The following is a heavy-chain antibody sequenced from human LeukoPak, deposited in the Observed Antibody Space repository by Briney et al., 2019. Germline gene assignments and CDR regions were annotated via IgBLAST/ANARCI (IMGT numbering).Heavy chain of an antibody. Sequence: SETLSLTCTASGGSISSYYWSWIRQPPGKGLEWIGYIYYTGSTNYNPSLKGRVTISVDTSKNQFSLKLNSVTAADTAVYFCAREGTDWDNWFDPWGQGTLVTVSS. CDR1: GGSISSYY. J-gene: IGHJ5*02. D-gene: IGHD2-21*01. CDR2: IYYTGST. V-gene: IGHV4-59*01. CDR3: AREGTDWDNWFDP.